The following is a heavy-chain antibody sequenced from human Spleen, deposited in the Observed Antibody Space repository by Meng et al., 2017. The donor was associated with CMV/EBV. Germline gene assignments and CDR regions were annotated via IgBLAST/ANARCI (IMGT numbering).Heavy chain of an antibody. D-gene: IGHD3-10*01. J-gene: IGHJ6*02. Sequence: ASVKVSCKASGYTFTSYYMHWVRQAPGQGLEWMGIINPSGGSTSYAQKFQGRVTMTRDTSTSTVYMELSSLRSEDTAVYYCARGYYGSGLTLNGMDVWGQGTTVTVSS. CDR2: INPSGGST. V-gene: IGHV1-46*01. CDR3: ARGYYGSGLTLNGMDV. CDR1: GYTFTSYY.